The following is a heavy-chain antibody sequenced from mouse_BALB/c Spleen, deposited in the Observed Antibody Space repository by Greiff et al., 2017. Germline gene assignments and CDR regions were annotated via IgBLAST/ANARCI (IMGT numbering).Heavy chain of an antibody. CDR1: GFSLTGYG. V-gene: IGHV2-6-7*01. Sequence: VQLKQSGPGLVAPSQSLSITCTVSGFSLTGYGVNWVRQPPGKGLEWLGMIWGDGSTDYNSALKSRLSISKDNSKSQVFLKMNSLQTDDTARYYCARIYDGYYDAMDYWGQGTSVTVSS. J-gene: IGHJ4*01. D-gene: IGHD2-3*01. CDR2: IWGDGST. CDR3: ARIYDGYYDAMDY.